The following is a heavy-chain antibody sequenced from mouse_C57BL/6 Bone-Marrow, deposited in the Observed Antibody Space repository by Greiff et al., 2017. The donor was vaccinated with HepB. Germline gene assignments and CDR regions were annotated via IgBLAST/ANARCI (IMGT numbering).Heavy chain of an antibody. CDR1: GFTFSSYA. D-gene: IGHD1-1*01. CDR3: TRDGTVVAEDAMDY. CDR2: ISSGGDYI. Sequence: EVHLVESGAGLVKPGGSLKLSCAASGFTFSSYAMSWVRQTPEKRLEWVAYISSGGDYIYYADTVKGRFTISRDNARNTLYLQMSSLKSEDTAMYYCTRDGTVVAEDAMDYWGQGTSVTVSS. J-gene: IGHJ4*01. V-gene: IGHV5-9-1*02.